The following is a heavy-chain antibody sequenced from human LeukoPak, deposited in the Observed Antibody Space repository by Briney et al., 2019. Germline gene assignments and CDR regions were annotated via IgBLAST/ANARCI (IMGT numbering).Heavy chain of an antibody. CDR1: GFTFSSYA. J-gene: IGHJ3*02. D-gene: IGHD4-17*01. Sequence: PGGSLRLSCAASGFTFSSYAMSWVRQAPGKGLEWLSAISGSGGSRYYSGSLKGRFTISRDNSKSTLYLQMTSLRAEDTAVYYCAENYGDYLDAFDIWGQGTMVTVSS. CDR3: AENYGDYLDAFDI. V-gene: IGHV3-23*01. CDR2: ISGSGGSR.